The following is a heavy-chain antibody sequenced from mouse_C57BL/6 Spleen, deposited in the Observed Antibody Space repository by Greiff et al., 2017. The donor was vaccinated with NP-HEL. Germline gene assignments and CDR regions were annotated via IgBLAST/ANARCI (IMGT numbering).Heavy chain of an antibody. J-gene: IGHJ4*01. CDR3: ARRQTAQAYYAMDY. V-gene: IGHV1-81*01. CDR2: IYPRSGNT. Sequence: VKLQQSGAELARPGASVKLSCKASGYTFTSYGISWVKQRTGQGLEWIGEIYPRSGNTYYNEKFKGKATLTADKSSSTAYMELRSLTSEDSAVYFCARRQTAQAYYAMDYWGQGTSVTVSS. CDR1: GYTFTSYG. D-gene: IGHD3-2*02.